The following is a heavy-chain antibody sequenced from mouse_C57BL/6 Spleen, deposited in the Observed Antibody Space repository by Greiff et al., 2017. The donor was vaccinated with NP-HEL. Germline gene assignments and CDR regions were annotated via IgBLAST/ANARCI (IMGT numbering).Heavy chain of an antibody. CDR3: ARDYGSY. CDR2: ISYDGSN. Sequence: EVKLMESGPGLVKPSQSLSLTCSVTGYSITSGYYWNWIRQFPGNKLEWMGYISYDGSNNYNPSLKNRISITRDTSKNQFFLKLNSVTTEDTATYYCARDYGSYWGQGTTLTVSS. D-gene: IGHD1-1*01. CDR1: GYSITSGYY. J-gene: IGHJ2*01. V-gene: IGHV3-6*01.